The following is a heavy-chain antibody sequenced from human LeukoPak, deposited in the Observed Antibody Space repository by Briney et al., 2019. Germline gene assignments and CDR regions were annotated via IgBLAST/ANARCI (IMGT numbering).Heavy chain of an antibody. Sequence: GESLKISCKGSGYSFTSYWIGWVRQMPGKGLEWMGIIYPGDSDTRYSSSFQGQVTISADKSISAAYLQWSSLKASDTAMYYCARHGEYCSSTSCYEGFDYWGQGTLVTVSS. J-gene: IGHJ4*02. V-gene: IGHV5-51*01. D-gene: IGHD2-2*01. CDR2: IYPGDSDT. CDR3: ARHGEYCSSTSCYEGFDY. CDR1: GYSFTSYW.